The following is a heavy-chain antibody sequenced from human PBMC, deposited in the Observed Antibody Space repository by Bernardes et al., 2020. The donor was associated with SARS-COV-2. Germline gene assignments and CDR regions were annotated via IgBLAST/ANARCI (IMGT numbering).Heavy chain of an antibody. CDR2: IYSGGST. D-gene: IGHD5-18*01. V-gene: IGHV3-66*01. CDR1: GFTVSSNY. CDR3: ARARDTAMVTYFDY. J-gene: IGHJ4*02. Sequence: GGSLRLSCAASGFTVSSNYMSWVRQAPGKGLEWVSVIYSGGSTYYADSVKGRFTISRDNSKNTLYLQMNSLRAEDTAVYYCARARDTAMVTYFDYWGQGTLVTVSS.